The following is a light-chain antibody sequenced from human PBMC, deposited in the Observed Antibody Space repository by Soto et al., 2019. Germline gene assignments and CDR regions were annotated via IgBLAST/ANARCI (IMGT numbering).Light chain of an antibody. CDR1: QSISSC. Sequence: DIPMSQSPWNLAASLGGRGTSTCRASQSISSCLAWYQQKPGKAPKLLIYDASSLETGIPARFSGSGSGTDFTLTISSLQPEDFATYYCQQYNSYLGTFGQGTKVDIK. J-gene: IGKJ1*01. CDR3: QQYNSYLGT. CDR2: DAS. V-gene: IGKV1-5*01.